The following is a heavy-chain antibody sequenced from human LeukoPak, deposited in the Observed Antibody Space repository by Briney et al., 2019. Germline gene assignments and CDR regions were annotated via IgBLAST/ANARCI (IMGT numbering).Heavy chain of an antibody. V-gene: IGHV3-7*01. CDR1: GFTFSSYW. J-gene: IGHJ4*02. Sequence: PGGSLRLSCAASGFTFSSYWMSWVRQAPGKGLEWVANIKQDGSEKYYVDSVKGRFTISRDNAKNSLYLQMNSLRAEDTAVYYCARENYDFWSGYLSYWGQGTLVTVSS. CDR2: IKQDGSEK. D-gene: IGHD3-3*01. CDR3: ARENYDFWSGYLSY.